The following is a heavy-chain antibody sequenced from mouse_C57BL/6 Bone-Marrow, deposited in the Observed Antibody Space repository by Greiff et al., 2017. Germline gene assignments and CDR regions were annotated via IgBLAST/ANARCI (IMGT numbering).Heavy chain of an antibody. CDR1: GYTFTSYG. CDR3: ARRLRRDYAMDY. V-gene: IGHV1-81*01. CDR2: IYPRSGNT. J-gene: IGHJ4*01. Sequence: VMLVESGAELARPGASVKLSCKASGYTFTSYGISWVKQRTGQGLEWIGEIYPRSGNTYYNEKFKGKATLTADKSSSTAYMELRSLTSEDSAVYFCARRLRRDYAMDYWGQGTSVTVSS. D-gene: IGHD2-4*01.